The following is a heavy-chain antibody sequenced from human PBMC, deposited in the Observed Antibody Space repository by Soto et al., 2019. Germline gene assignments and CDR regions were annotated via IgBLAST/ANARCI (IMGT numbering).Heavy chain of an antibody. CDR1: GFTFSDHY. Sequence: EVQLVESGGGLVQPGGSLRLSCVASGFTFSDHYMDWVRQAPGKGLQWVGRSRNKANSYTTQHAASVKGRFTISRDDLKKSLYLQMDGVKTEDTAVYYCVRARKVGGTSHFDYWGQGTLVTVSS. J-gene: IGHJ4*02. D-gene: IGHD1-26*01. CDR2: SRNKANSYTT. V-gene: IGHV3-72*01. CDR3: VRARKVGGTSHFDY.